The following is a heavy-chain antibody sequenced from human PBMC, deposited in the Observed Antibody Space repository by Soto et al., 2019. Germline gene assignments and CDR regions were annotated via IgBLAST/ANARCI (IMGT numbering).Heavy chain of an antibody. V-gene: IGHV3-74*01. J-gene: IGHJ6*02. CDR1: GFRFSTYW. D-gene: IGHD2-2*01. CDR2: ISSDGSGT. Sequence: EVQPEESGGGLVQPGGSLRLSCVASAGFRFSTYWMHWVRQPPEEGLLWVSRISSDGSGTRYADSVKGRFNISRDNANNTLYLQMNSLRAEDTAVYYCASLGPETPCPLYQMDAWGRVTTVTVSS. CDR3: ASLGPETPCPLYQMDA.